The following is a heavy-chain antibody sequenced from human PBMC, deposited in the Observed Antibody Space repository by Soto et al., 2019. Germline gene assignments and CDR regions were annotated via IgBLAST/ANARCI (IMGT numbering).Heavy chain of an antibody. D-gene: IGHD6-13*01. Sequence: SETLSLTCTVSADSVSNYDWSRIRQPPGKELEWIGYIYYSGSTSYNLSLKSRVTISADTSKNQFSLKLTSVTAADTAVYYCARGAIAAQAFDSWGQGTLVTVS. CDR1: ADSVSNYD. J-gene: IGHJ4*02. CDR2: IYYSGST. V-gene: IGHV4-59*02. CDR3: ARGAIAAQAFDS.